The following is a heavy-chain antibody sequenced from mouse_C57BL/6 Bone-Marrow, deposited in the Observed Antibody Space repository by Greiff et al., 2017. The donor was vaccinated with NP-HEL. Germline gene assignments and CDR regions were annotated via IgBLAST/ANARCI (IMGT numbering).Heavy chain of an antibody. CDR2: INYDGSST. D-gene: IGHD1-1*01. V-gene: IGHV5-16*01. Sequence: EVKLMESEGGLVQPGSSMKLSCTASGFTFSDYYMAWVRQVPEKGLEWVANINYDGSSTYYLDSLKSRFIISRDNATNILYLKMSSLKSEDTATYYCARGDYYGYYFDYWGQGTTLTVSS. CDR1: GFTFSDYY. CDR3: ARGDYYGYYFDY. J-gene: IGHJ2*01.